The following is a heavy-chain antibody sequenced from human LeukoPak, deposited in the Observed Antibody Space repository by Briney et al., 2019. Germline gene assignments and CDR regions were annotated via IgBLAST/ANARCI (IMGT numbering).Heavy chain of an antibody. CDR1: GYTFTGYY. J-gene: IGHJ6*04. CDR2: INPNSGGT. V-gene: IGHV1-2*02. D-gene: IGHD4-11*01. Sequence: ASLKVSCKASGYTFTGYYMHWVRQAPGQGLEWMGWINPNSGGTNYAQKFPGRVTMTRDTSISTAYMGLSRLRSDDTAVYYCARVSNSGPPPGTDYGMDVWGEGTTVTVSS. CDR3: ARVSNSGPPPGTDYGMDV.